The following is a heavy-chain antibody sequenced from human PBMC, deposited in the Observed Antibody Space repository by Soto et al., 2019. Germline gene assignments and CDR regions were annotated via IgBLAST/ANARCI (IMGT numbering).Heavy chain of an antibody. CDR2: IYHSGST. Sequence: PSETLSLTCAVSGGSISSGGYSWSWIRQPPGKGLEWIGYIYHSGSTYYNPYLKSRVTISVDTSKNQFSLKLTSVTAADTAVYYCARVGNWNDGLGSWGQGALVTVSS. CDR3: ARVGNWNDGLGS. J-gene: IGHJ5*02. CDR1: GGSISSGGYS. D-gene: IGHD1-1*01. V-gene: IGHV4-30-2*01.